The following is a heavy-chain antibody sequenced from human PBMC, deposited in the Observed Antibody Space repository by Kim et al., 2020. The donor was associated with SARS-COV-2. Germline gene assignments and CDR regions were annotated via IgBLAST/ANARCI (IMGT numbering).Heavy chain of an antibody. CDR2: ITIAGGAT. Sequence: GGSLRLSCAASGFTFSNYAMTWVRQAPGEGLEWVSTITIAGGATYYADSVKGRFTISRDNSKNTLDLQMNSLRVEDTAVYYCVKYQRGVLTCFDYWGQGALVTVSS. CDR3: VKYQRGVLTCFDY. J-gene: IGHJ4*02. V-gene: IGHV3-23*01. D-gene: IGHD2-8*01. CDR1: GFTFSNYA.